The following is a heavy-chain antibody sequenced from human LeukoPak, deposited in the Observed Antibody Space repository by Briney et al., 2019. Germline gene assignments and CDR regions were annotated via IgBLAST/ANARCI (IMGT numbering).Heavy chain of an antibody. CDR1: GFTFSGSA. D-gene: IGHD3-22*01. J-gene: IGHJ5*02. CDR2: IRSKANSYAT. V-gene: IGHV3-73*01. Sequence: PGGSLRLSCAASGFTFSGSAMHWVRQASGKGLEWVGRIRSKANSYATAYAASVKGRFTISRDDSKNTAYLQMNSLKTEDTAVYYCTRHGNYYDSSGYNRFDPWGQGTLVTVSS. CDR3: TRHGNYYDSSGYNRFDP.